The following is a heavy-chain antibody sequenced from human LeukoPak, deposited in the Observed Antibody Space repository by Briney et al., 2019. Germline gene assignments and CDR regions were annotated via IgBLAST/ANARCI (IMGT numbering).Heavy chain of an antibody. Sequence: GASVKVSCKASGGTFSSYAISWVRQAPGQGLEWMGGIIPIFGTANYAQKFQGRVTITTDKSTSTAYMELSSLRSEDTAVYYCARTNSGSYSGSLVYWGQGTLVTVSS. CDR3: ARTNSGSYSGSLVY. D-gene: IGHD1-26*01. V-gene: IGHV1-69*05. CDR2: IIPIFGTA. CDR1: GGTFSSYA. J-gene: IGHJ4*02.